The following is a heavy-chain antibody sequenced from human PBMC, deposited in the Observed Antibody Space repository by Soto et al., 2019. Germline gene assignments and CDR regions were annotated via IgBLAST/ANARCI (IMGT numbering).Heavy chain of an antibody. D-gene: IGHD3-9*01. CDR1: GYTLTELS. J-gene: IGHJ6*02. CDR3: ATGWGYDILSGSLGLYGMYV. V-gene: IGHV1-24*01. Sequence: ASVKVSCKVSGYTLTELSMHWVRQAPGKGLEWMGGFDPEDGETIYAQKFQGRVTMTEDTSTDTAYMELSSLRSEDTAVYYCATGWGYDILSGSLGLYGMYVCAQGTTVPVS. CDR2: FDPEDGET.